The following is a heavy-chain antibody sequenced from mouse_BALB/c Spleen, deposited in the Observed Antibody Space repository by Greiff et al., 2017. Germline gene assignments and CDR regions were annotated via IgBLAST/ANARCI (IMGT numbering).Heavy chain of an antibody. V-gene: IGHV5-6-5*01. Sequence: EVKVEESGGGLVKPGGSLKLSCAASGFTFSSYAMSWVRQTPEKRLEWVASISSGGSTYYPDSVKGRFTISRDNARNILYLQMSSLRSEDTAMYYCSRDDYDDGSWFAYWGQGTLVTVSA. CDR2: ISSGGST. D-gene: IGHD2-4*01. J-gene: IGHJ3*01. CDR3: SRDDYDDGSWFAY. CDR1: GFTFSSYA.